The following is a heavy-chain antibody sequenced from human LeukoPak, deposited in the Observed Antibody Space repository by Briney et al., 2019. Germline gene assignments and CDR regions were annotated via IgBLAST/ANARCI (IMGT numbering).Heavy chain of an antibody. CDR3: ARDHLNPEYCGGDCYAFDY. Sequence: PGGSLRPSCAASGFTFSSYSMNWVRQAPGKGLEWVLYISSSSSTIYYADSVKGRFTISRDNAKNSLYLQMNSLRAEDTAVYYCARDHLNPEYCGGDCYAFDYWGQGTLVTVSS. CDR1: GFTFSSYS. J-gene: IGHJ4*02. V-gene: IGHV3-48*01. CDR2: ISSSSSTI. D-gene: IGHD2-21*02.